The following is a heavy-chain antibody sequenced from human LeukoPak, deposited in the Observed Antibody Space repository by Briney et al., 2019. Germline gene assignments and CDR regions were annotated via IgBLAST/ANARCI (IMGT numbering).Heavy chain of an antibody. V-gene: IGHV3-64*01. Sequence: GGSLRLSCAASGFIFNSYVMYWVRQAPGQGLEYVSTISSSGGNTYYANSVKGRFTISRDNSKNTLYLQMNSLRAEDTAVYYCAKDGGGYYPYYYYYMDVWGKGTTVTISS. CDR2: ISSSGGNT. CDR1: GFIFNSYV. J-gene: IGHJ6*03. D-gene: IGHD3-22*01. CDR3: AKDGGGYYPYYYYYMDV.